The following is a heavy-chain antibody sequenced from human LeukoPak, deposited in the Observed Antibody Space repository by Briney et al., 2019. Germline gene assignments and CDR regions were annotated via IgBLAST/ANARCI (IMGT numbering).Heavy chain of an antibody. CDR3: PRDLMT. V-gene: IGHV4-34*01. J-gene: IGHJ4*02. Sequence: SETLSLTCAVSGGSFSVKYWTWIRQPPGKGLEWIGEITYSGSIYYNPSLKSRVTISVDTSKNQFSLKLNSVTAADTAVYYCPRDLMTWGQGTLVTVSS. CDR2: ITYSGSI. CDR1: GGSFSVKY.